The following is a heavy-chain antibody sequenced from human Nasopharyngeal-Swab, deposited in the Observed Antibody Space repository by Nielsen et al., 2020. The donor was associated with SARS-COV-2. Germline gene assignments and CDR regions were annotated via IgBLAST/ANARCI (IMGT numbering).Heavy chain of an antibody. Sequence: GESLKISCIGFGYSFANYWIGWVRQMPGKGLEWMGSIYPGNSDTRYSPAFHGRVTISADQSINTAYLQWTSLRASDTAVYYCARRTARDGYNYEVDPWGQGTLVTVSS. CDR3: ARRTARDGYNYEVDP. D-gene: IGHD5-24*01. CDR2: IYPGNSDT. CDR1: GYSFANYW. J-gene: IGHJ5*02. V-gene: IGHV5-51*01.